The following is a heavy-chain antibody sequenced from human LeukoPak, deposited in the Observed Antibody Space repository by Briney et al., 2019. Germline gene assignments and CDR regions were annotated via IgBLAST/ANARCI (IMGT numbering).Heavy chain of an antibody. CDR3: ARTPCSSTSCLTQPTMEGLSYFDY. Sequence: GGSLRLSCAASGFTFSSYAMHWVRQAPGKGLEWVAVISYDGSNKYYADSVKGRFTISRDNSKNTLYLQMNSLRAEDTAVYYCARTPCSSTSCLTQPTMEGLSYFDYWGQGTLVTVSS. CDR1: GFTFSSYA. J-gene: IGHJ4*02. D-gene: IGHD2-2*01. V-gene: IGHV3-30*04. CDR2: ISYDGSNK.